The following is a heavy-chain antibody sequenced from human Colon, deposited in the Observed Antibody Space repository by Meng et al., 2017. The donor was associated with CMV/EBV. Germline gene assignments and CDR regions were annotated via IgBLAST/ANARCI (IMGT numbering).Heavy chain of an antibody. Sequence: SETLCLTCTVSGGSISSSSYYWGWIRQPPGKGLEWIGSIYYSGSTYYNPSRKSRVTISVDTSKNQFSLKLRSVTAADTAVYYCARDDIVVVPAAMEYYYYGMDVWGQGTTVTVSS. CDR3: ARDDIVVVPAAMEYYYYGMDV. D-gene: IGHD2-2*01. V-gene: IGHV4-39*07. J-gene: IGHJ6*02. CDR2: IYYSGST. CDR1: GGSISSSSYY.